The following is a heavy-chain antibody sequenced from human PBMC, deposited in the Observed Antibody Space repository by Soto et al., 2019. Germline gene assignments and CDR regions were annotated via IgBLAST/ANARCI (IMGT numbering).Heavy chain of an antibody. V-gene: IGHV3-30*18. Sequence: GGSLRLSCAACGFTFSSYCIHWVRQAPCKGLEWVAVISYDGSNKYYADSVKGRFTISRDNSKNTLYLQMNSLRAEDTAVYYCGKDRIALRSWKGGRWWAQSWFDPWGQWALLAVCS. CDR2: ISYDGSNK. CDR3: GKDRIALRSWKGGRWWAQSWFDP. J-gene: IGHJ5*02. D-gene: IGHD6-13*01. CDR1: GFTFSSYC.